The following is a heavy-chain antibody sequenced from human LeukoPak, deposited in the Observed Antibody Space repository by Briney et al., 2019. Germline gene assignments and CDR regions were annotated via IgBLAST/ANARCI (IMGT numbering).Heavy chain of an antibody. D-gene: IGHD1-26*01. CDR3: ARGIIVGATWGENYNCFDP. CDR1: GDSISNYY. J-gene: IGHJ5*02. CDR2: MYYSGST. Sequence: NPSETLSLTCTVSGDSISNYYWTWIRQPPGKGLEWIGYMYYSGSTNYNPSLKSRVTISVDTSKNQFSLKLSSVTAADTAVYYCARGIIVGATWGENYNCFDPWGQGTLVTVSS. V-gene: IGHV4-59*01.